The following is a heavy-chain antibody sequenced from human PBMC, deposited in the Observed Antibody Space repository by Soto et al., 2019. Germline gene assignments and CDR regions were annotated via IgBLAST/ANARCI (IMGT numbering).Heavy chain of an antibody. J-gene: IGHJ4*02. D-gene: IGHD4-17*01. CDR1: GFTFDDYA. CDR2: ISWNSGSI. CDR3: AKEDYGDYKYFDY. Sequence: GGSLRLSCAASGFTFDDYAMHWVRQAPGKGLEWVSGISWNSGSIGYADSVKGRFTISRDNAKNSLYLQMNSLRAEDTALYYCAKEDYGDYKYFDYWGQGTLVTVSS. V-gene: IGHV3-9*01.